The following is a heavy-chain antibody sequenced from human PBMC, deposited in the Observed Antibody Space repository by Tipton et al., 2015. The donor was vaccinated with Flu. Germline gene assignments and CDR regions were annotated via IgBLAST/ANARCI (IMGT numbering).Heavy chain of an antibody. D-gene: IGHD3-10*01. V-gene: IGHV3-7*03. CDR1: GFSFTAYW. Sequence: SLRLSCAGSGFSFTAYWMTWIRQAPGKGLEWVAVINPDGSEIHYRDSVKGRFTISRDNSKNTLYLQINSLRADDTAVYYCAREGEVGVFDIWGQGTMVTVSS. J-gene: IGHJ3*02. CDR3: AREGEVGVFDI. CDR2: INPDGSEI.